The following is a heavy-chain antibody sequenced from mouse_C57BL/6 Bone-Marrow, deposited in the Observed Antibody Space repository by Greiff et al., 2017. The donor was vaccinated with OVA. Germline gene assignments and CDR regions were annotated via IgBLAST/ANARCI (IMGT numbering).Heavy chain of an antibody. J-gene: IGHJ3*01. Sequence: EVHLVESGGDLVQPGGSLKLSCAASGFTFSSYGMSWVRQTPDKRLEWVATISSGGSYTSSPDSVKGRFTISRDNAKNTLYLQMSSRKSEDTAMYYCARGWWAYGGQGTLVTVSA. CDR2: ISSGGSYT. V-gene: IGHV5-6*01. CDR1: GFTFSSYG. CDR3: ARGWWAY.